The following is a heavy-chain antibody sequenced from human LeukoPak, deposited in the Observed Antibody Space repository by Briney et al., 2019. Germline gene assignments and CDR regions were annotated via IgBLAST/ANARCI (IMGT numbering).Heavy chain of an antibody. CDR1: GFTFSSYG. CDR3: AVGWGFDI. D-gene: IGHD1-26*01. CDR2: ISYDGSNK. J-gene: IGHJ3*02. V-gene: IGHV3-30*03. Sequence: GGSLRLSCAASGFTFSSYGMHWVRQAPGKGLEWVAVISYDGSNKYYADSVKGRFTISRDNSKNTLYLQMNSLRAEDTAVYYCAVGWGFDIWGQGTMVTVSS.